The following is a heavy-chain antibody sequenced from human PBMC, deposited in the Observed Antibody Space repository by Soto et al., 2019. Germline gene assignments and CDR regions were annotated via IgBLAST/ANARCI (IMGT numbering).Heavy chain of an antibody. V-gene: IGHV2-5*02. D-gene: IGHD3-10*01. CDR2: IYWDDDK. CDR3: AHSRPYYYGSGSYYVNYFDY. CDR1: GFSLSTSGVG. Sequence: QITLKESGPTLVKPTQTLTLTCTFSGFSLSTSGVGVGWIRQPPGKALEWLALIYWDDDKRYSPSLKSRLTITKDTSKNQVVLTMTNMDPVDTATYYCAHSRPYYYGSGSYYVNYFDYWGQGTLVTVSS. J-gene: IGHJ4*02.